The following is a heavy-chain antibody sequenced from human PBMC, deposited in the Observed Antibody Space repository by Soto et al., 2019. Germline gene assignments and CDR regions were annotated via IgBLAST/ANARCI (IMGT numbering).Heavy chain of an antibody. D-gene: IGHD1-26*01. CDR2: ITGSGGDT. J-gene: IGHJ5*02. V-gene: IGHV3-23*01. CDR3: TKFSGPSSAPAA. Sequence: GGSLRLSCAASQFTFGIYAMSWVRQAPGKGLEWISAITGSGGDTYHADSVKGRFTISRDNSKNTLYLHMSSLKTEDTATYYCTKFSGPSSAPAALGPGTLVTVSS. CDR1: QFTFGIYA.